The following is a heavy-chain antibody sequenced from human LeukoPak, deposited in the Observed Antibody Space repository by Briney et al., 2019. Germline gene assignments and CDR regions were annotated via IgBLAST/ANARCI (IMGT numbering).Heavy chain of an antibody. CDR3: ARVRFLEWLLYERYYFDY. CDR1: GGSFSGYY. V-gene: IGHV4-34*01. J-gene: IGHJ4*02. CDR2: INHSGST. D-gene: IGHD3-3*01. Sequence: SETLSLTCAVYGGSFSGYYWSWIRQPPGKGLEWIGEINHSGSTNYNPSLKSRVTISVGTSKNQFSLKLSSVTAADTAVYYCARVRFLEWLLYERYYFDYWGQGTLVTVSS.